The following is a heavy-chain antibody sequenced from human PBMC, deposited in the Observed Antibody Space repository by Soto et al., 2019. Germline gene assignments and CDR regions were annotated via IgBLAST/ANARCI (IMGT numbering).Heavy chain of an antibody. CDR3: ARMPNYYGSGSSYGWVGYYEYGMDV. D-gene: IGHD3-10*01. V-gene: IGHV2-70*01. J-gene: IGHJ6*02. Sequence: SGPTLVNPPPTLTLTCTCSGFSLGTSGTCVSWTRPPPGTAMAWLGLTAWGCDKYYSTSLKTRLNIXKXTXXTQVVLTMHNRETVDTATYYFARMPNYYGSGSSYGWVGYYEYGMDVWGQGTTVTVSS. CDR1: GFSLGTSGTC. CDR2: TAWGCDK.